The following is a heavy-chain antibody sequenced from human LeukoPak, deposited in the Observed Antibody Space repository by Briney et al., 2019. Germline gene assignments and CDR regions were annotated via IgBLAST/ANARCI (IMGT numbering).Heavy chain of an antibody. V-gene: IGHV1-24*01. Sequence: ASVKVSCKVSGYTLTELSMHWVRQAPGKGLEWMERFDPEDGETIYAQKFQGRVTMTEDTSTNTAYMELSSLRSEDTAVYYCATQQLVRFVLRFQHWGQGTLVTVSS. CDR3: ATQQLVRFVLRFQH. D-gene: IGHD6-13*01. CDR2: FDPEDGET. CDR1: GYTLTELS. J-gene: IGHJ1*01.